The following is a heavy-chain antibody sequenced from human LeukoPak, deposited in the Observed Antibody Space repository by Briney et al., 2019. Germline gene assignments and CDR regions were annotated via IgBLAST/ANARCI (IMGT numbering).Heavy chain of an antibody. Sequence: GGSLRLSCAASGFTFSDYYMSWIRQAPGKGLEWVSYISSSDYTNYADSVRGRFTISRDNAKNSLYLQMNSLRAEDTAFYYCARAPGYSSAWGQGTLVTVSS. D-gene: IGHD6-25*01. CDR1: GFTFSDYY. CDR3: ARAPGYSSA. J-gene: IGHJ5*02. CDR2: ISSSDYT. V-gene: IGHV3-11*06.